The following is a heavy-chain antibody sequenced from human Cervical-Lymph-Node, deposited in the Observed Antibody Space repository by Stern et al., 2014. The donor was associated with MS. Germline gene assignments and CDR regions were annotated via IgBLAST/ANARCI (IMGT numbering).Heavy chain of an antibody. CDR1: GYTFNSYG. J-gene: IGHJ6*02. D-gene: IGHD6-13*01. Sequence: VQLVQSGVEVKNPGGSVRVSCKASGYTFNSYGISWVRQAPGQGLEWMGGISTNNGNATYAQRLQARVTMTTDTSTSPAYMKLRSLRTVDTAVYCCARGPVPLGCYFYYGMDVWGQGTTVTVSS. CDR2: ISTNNGNA. CDR3: ARGPVPLGCYFYYGMDV. V-gene: IGHV1-18*01.